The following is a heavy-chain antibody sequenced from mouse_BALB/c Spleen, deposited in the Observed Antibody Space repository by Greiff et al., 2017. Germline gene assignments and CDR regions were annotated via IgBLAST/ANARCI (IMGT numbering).Heavy chain of an antibody. CDR3: ARQGVNFHYFDY. Sequence: EVQLVESGGDLVKPGGSLKLSCAASGFTFSSYGMSWVRQTPDKRLEWVATISSGGSYTYYPDSVKGRFTISRDNAKNTLYLQMSSLKSEDTAMYYCARQGVNFHYFDYWGQGTTLTVSS. CDR1: GFTFSSYG. CDR2: ISSGGSYT. V-gene: IGHV5-6*01. D-gene: IGHD1-3*01. J-gene: IGHJ2*01.